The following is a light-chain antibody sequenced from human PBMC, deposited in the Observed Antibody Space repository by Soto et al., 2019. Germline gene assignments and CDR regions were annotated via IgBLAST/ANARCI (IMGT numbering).Light chain of an antibody. Sequence: EIVMTQSPATLSVSPGEGATLSCRASQSVSSNLAWYQQKPGQAPRLLIYDASTRATGISARISGSGSGTEFTLTISSLQSEDFAIYYCQQYNNWPRTFGQGTKVDIK. CDR2: DAS. CDR3: QQYNNWPRT. CDR1: QSVSSN. V-gene: IGKV3-15*01. J-gene: IGKJ1*01.